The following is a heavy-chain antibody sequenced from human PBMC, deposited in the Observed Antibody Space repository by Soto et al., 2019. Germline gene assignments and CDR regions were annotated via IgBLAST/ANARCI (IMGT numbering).Heavy chain of an antibody. CDR2: ISSNGGST. D-gene: IGHD1-20*01. Sequence: PGGSLRLSCAASGFTFSSYAMHWVRQAPGKGLEYVSAISSNGGSTYYADSVKGRFTISRDNSKNTLYLQMNSLRAEDTAVYYCARDYRYNWNILYYGMDVWGQGTTVTVSS. CDR1: GFTFSSYA. J-gene: IGHJ6*02. V-gene: IGHV3-64*04. CDR3: ARDYRYNWNILYYGMDV.